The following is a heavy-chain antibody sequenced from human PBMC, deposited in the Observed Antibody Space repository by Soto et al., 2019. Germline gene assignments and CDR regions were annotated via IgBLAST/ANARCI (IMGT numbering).Heavy chain of an antibody. Sequence: ASVKVSCKASGYTFTSYGISWVRQAPGQGLEWMGWISAYNGNTNYAQKLQGRVTMTTDTSTSTAYMELRSLRSDDTAVYYCARDQRYCSGGICYLVNWFDPWGQGTLVTVSS. D-gene: IGHD2-15*01. J-gene: IGHJ5*02. CDR2: ISAYNGNT. V-gene: IGHV1-18*01. CDR3: ARDQRYCSGGICYLVNWFDP. CDR1: GYTFTSYG.